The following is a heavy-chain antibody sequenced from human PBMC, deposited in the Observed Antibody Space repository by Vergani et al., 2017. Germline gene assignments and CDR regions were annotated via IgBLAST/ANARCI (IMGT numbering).Heavy chain of an antibody. V-gene: IGHV4-30-2*01. Sequence: QLQLQESGSGLVKPSQTLSLTCAVSGGSISSGGSSWSWIRQPPGKGLELIGYIYHSGSTYYNPSLKSRVTISVDRSKNHFSLKLSSVTAADTAVYYCARGHDSSGYYYDYWGQGTLVTVSS. D-gene: IGHD3-22*01. CDR1: GGSISSGGSS. CDR2: IYHSGST. J-gene: IGHJ4*02. CDR3: ARGHDSSGYYYDY.